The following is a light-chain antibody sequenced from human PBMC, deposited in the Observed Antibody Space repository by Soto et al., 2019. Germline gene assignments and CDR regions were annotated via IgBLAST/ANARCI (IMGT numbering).Light chain of an antibody. Sequence: IVLTQSPGTLSVSPGDRAILSCRGSQSVSSGYLAWYRQKPGQAPSLLIYGESSRATGIPDRFSGSGSGTDFNLTISRLEPEDFAVYYCQQYGSSPRTCGQGTKVDIK. CDR1: QSVSSGY. CDR2: GES. CDR3: QQYGSSPRT. V-gene: IGKV3-20*01. J-gene: IGKJ1*01.